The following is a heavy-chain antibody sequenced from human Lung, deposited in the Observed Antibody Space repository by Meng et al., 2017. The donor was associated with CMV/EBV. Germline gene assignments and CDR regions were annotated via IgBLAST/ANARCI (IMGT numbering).Heavy chain of an antibody. D-gene: IGHD4-23*01. CDR1: PGFTLSGYS. Sequence: SLKISCVASPGFTLSGYSMHWVRQAPGKGLEWVALISYDGSTEYYADSVRGRFSISRDNSKKTLYVHMNSLRPEDTGIYYCARDVTTLGYSGMYVWGQGTTVTVSS. CDR3: ARDVTTLGYSGMYV. J-gene: IGHJ6*02. V-gene: IGHV3-30*04. CDR2: ISYDGSTE.